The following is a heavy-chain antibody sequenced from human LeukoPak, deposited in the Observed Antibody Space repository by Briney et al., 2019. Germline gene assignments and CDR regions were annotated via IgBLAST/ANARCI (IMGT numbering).Heavy chain of an antibody. D-gene: IGHD6-6*01. Sequence: GGSLRLSCAASGFTFSDHYMDWVRQAPGKGLEWVGRTKNKANNYNTEYAASVKGRFTISRDDSKNSLYLQMNSLKTEDTAVYYCARVARLDSIDYWGQGTLVTVSS. V-gene: IGHV3-72*01. CDR1: GFTFSDHY. CDR3: ARVARLDSIDY. J-gene: IGHJ4*02. CDR2: TKNKANNYNT.